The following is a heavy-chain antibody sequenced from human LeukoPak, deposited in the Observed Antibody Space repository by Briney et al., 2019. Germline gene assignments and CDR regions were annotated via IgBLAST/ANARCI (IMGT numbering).Heavy chain of an antibody. CDR2: ISYDGSNK. CDR3: ARYWGAVAVHSY. J-gene: IGHJ4*02. Sequence: GGSLRLSCAASGFTFSSYAMHWVRQAPGKGLEWVAVISYDGSNKYYADSVKGRFTISIDNSKNTLYLQMNSLRAEDTAVYYFARYWGAVAVHSYWGQGTLVTVSS. D-gene: IGHD6-19*01. V-gene: IGHV3-30*04. CDR1: GFTFSSYA.